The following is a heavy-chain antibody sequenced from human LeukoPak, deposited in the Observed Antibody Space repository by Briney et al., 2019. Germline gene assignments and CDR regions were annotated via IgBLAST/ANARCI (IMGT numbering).Heavy chain of an antibody. V-gene: IGHV3-30*02. Sequence: PGGSLRLSCAASGFTFSSNGMHWVRQAPGKGLEWVAFIQNDGNNKKYADSVKGRFTISRDNSKNTLYLQINSLRIEDTAVYYCARDWGTSSLYLVNWGQGTLVTVSS. J-gene: IGHJ4*02. CDR2: IQNDGNNK. CDR1: GFTFSSNG. D-gene: IGHD6-6*01. CDR3: ARDWGTSSLYLVN.